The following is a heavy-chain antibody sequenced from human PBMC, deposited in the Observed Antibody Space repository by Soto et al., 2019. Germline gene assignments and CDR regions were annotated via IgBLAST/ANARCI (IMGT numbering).Heavy chain of an antibody. J-gene: IGHJ4*02. D-gene: IGHD1-1*01. Sequence: GASVKVSCKASGGTFSSYAFSWVRQAPGQGLEWMGGIIPIFGTANYAQKFQGRVTITADESTGTAYMELSSLRSEDTAVYYCARLFGSGNNWDYWGQGTLVTVSS. CDR3: ARLFGSGNNWDY. V-gene: IGHV1-69*13. CDR2: IIPIFGTA. CDR1: GGTFSSYA.